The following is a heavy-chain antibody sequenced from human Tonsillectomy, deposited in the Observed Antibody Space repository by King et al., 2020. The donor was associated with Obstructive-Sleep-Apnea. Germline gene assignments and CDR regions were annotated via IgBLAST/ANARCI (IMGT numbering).Heavy chain of an antibody. CDR1: GDTFTTHG. V-gene: IGHV1-18*01. D-gene: IGHD1-1*01. J-gene: IGHJ6*02. Sequence: QLVQSGAAVKKPGASVKVSCKTFGDTFTTHGVAWVRQAPGQGLEWLGWINIHNGNPNYIEKFQDRVTMTTDPSKTTSYLEVRSLRSDDTAAYYCGTWNGPYVTVHGRHGMDVWGQGTTVTVSS. CDR3: GTWNGPYVTVHGRHGMDV. CDR2: INIHNGNP.